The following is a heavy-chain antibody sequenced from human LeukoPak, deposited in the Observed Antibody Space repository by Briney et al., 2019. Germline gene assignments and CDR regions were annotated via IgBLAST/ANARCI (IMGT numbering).Heavy chain of an antibody. CDR3: ARDPSDYDSSSFGDY. J-gene: IGHJ4*02. CDR2: ISDSGATT. Sequence: PGGSLRLSCSASGFSFNSYAIIWVRQAPGKGLEWVSLISDSGATTYYAESVKGRFTISRDNSKNTLYLQMNSLRAEDTAVYYCARDPSDYDSSSFGDYWGQGTLVTVSS. CDR1: GFSFNSYA. D-gene: IGHD3-22*01. V-gene: IGHV3-23*01.